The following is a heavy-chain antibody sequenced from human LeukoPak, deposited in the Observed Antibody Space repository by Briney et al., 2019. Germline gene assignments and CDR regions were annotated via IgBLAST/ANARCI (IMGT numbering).Heavy chain of an antibody. Sequence: PSETLSLTCAVYGGSFSGYYWSWIRQPPGKGLEWIGEINHSGSTNYNPSLKSRVTISVDTSKNQFSLKLSSVTAADTAVYYCAREGPYCSGGSCYPIDAFDIWGQGTMVTVSS. CDR2: INHSGST. CDR3: AREGPYCSGGSCYPIDAFDI. D-gene: IGHD2-15*01. J-gene: IGHJ3*02. V-gene: IGHV4-34*01. CDR1: GGSFSGYY.